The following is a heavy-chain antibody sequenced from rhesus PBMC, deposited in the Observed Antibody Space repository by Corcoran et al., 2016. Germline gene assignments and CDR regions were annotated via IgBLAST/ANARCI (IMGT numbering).Heavy chain of an antibody. J-gene: IGHJ4*01. Sequence: QLQLQESGPGLVKPSETLSLTCAVSGGSISSNYWSWIRQPPGKGLEWIGRISGSGGSTDYNPSPKSRVSISTDTSKNQFSLKRSSVNAADTAVYYCARDQEDDYGYYYTTLFDYWGQGVLVTVSS. CDR1: GGSISSNY. V-gene: IGHV4-173*01. CDR3: ARDQEDDYGYYYTTLFDY. CDR2: ISGSGGST. D-gene: IGHD3-9*01.